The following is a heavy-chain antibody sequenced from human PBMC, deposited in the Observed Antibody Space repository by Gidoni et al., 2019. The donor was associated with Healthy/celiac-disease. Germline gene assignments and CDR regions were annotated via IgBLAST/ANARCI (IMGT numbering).Heavy chain of an antibody. D-gene: IGHD5-18*01. Sequence: QLQLQESGPGLVKPSETLSLTCTVSGGSISSRSYYWGWIRQPPGKGLEWIGSIYYSGSTYYNPSLKSRVTISVDTSKNQFSLKLSSVTAADTAVYYCARGGYSYGYGYYYYGMDVWGQGTTVTVSS. CDR1: GGSISSRSYY. J-gene: IGHJ6*02. CDR2: IYYSGST. V-gene: IGHV4-39*07. CDR3: ARGGYSYGYGYYYYGMDV.